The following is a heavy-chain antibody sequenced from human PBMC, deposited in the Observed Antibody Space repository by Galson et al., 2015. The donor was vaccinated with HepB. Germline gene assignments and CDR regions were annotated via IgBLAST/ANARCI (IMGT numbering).Heavy chain of an antibody. CDR1: GFSFSSYW. Sequence: SLRLSCAASGFSFSSYWMNWVRQAPGKGLEWVANIKQDGSENHYVDAVMGRFTISRDNAKNSLYLQMNSLRAEDTAVYYCARDGRVVRGSYFYGMDIWGQGTTVTVSS. D-gene: IGHD3-10*01. J-gene: IGHJ6*02. CDR2: IKQDGSEN. V-gene: IGHV3-7*03. CDR3: ARDGRVVRGSYFYGMDI.